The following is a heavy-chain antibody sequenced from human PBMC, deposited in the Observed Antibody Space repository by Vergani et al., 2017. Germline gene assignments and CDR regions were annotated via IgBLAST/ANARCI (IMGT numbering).Heavy chain of an antibody. Sequence: QVQLVQSGAEVKKPGSSVKVSCKASGGTFSSYAISWVRQAPGQGLEWMGGIIPIFGTANYAQKFQGRVTITADESTSTAYMELSSLRSEDTAVYYCARARKPGIAVGVDAFDIWGQGTMVTVSS. CDR3: ARARKPGIAVGVDAFDI. CDR2: IIPIFGTA. J-gene: IGHJ3*02. V-gene: IGHV1-69*01. D-gene: IGHD6-19*01. CDR1: GGTFSSYA.